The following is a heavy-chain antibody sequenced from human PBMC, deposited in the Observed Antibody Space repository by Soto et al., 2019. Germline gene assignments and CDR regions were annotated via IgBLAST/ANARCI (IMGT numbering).Heavy chain of an antibody. J-gene: IGHJ5*02. V-gene: IGHV2-70*11. CDR3: ARIVFRNWFDP. CDR1: WLSLRTSGIS. Sequence: SGPKLVNQTQSLTLTCTSPWLSLRTSGISVSWIRQPPGKALEWLARIDWDDDKYYSTSLKTRLTISKDTSKNQVVLTMTNMDPVDTATYYCARIVFRNWFDPWGQGTLVTVSS. D-gene: IGHD2-21*01. CDR2: IDWDDDK.